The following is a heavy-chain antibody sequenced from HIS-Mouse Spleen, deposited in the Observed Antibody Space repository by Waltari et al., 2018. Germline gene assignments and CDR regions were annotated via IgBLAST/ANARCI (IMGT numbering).Heavy chain of an antibody. Sequence: QVQLVQSGAEVKKPGASVKVSCTASGYAFTGYYMHWVGQAPGQGLEWMGLCNHKMGGPNYARKFQGGVTRTSDTSISTAYVELSRLRADDTAVYYCAREGRLGIGAFDIWGQGTMVTVSS. CDR3: AREGRLGIGAFDI. CDR2: CNHKMGGP. D-gene: IGHD7-27*01. CDR1: GYAFTGYY. J-gene: IGHJ3*02. V-gene: IGHV1-2*02.